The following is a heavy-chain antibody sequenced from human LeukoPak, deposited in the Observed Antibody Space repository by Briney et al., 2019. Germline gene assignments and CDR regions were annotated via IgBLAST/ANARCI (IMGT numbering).Heavy chain of an antibody. D-gene: IGHD6-13*01. CDR1: GFSFGTYW. V-gene: IGHV3-7*01. Sequence: PGGSLRLSCVASGFSFGTYWMSWVRQAPGKGLEWVANIKQDGSEKYYVDSVKGRFTISRDNAKESLYLQMNSLRAEDTATYSCARNHIAAAGTADYWGQGTLVTVSS. CDR2: IKQDGSEK. J-gene: IGHJ4*02. CDR3: ARNHIAAAGTADY.